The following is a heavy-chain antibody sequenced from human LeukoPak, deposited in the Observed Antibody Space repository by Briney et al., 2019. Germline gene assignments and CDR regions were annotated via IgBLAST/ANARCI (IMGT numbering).Heavy chain of an antibody. D-gene: IGHD6-25*01. CDR3: AKISSSAESNFDY. Sequence: SGGSLRLSCAASGFTFSTYAMHWVSQAPGKGLEWVAFIWPDGSKKYYADSVKGRFAISRENSKNTVYLQMNDLRPEDTALYFCAKISSSAESNFDYWGQGTLLTVSS. V-gene: IGHV3-30*02. J-gene: IGHJ4*02. CDR1: GFTFSTYA. CDR2: IWPDGSKK.